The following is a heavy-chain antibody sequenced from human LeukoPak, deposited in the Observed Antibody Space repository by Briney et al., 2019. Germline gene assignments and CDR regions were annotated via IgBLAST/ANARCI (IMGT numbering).Heavy chain of an antibody. J-gene: IGHJ3*02. CDR3: AKGSVAVLDAFDI. CDR2: ISGSGGST. V-gene: IGHV3-23*01. Sequence: PGGSLRLSCAASGFTFSSYATSWVRQAPGKGLEWVSAISGSGGSTYYADSVKGRFTISRDNSKNTLYLQMNSLRAEDTAVYYCAKGSVAVLDAFDIWGQGTMVTVSS. D-gene: IGHD6-19*01. CDR1: GFTFSSYA.